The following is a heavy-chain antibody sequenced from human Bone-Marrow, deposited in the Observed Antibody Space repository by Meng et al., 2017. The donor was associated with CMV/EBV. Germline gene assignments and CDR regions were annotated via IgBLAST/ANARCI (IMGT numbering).Heavy chain of an antibody. D-gene: IGHD2-2*01. J-gene: IGHJ4*02. CDR3: TSALVPAARRQFDY. CDR1: GLRFGDFA. V-gene: IGHV3-49*04. Sequence: GGSLRPSCAASGLRFGDFAIGWVRQAPGKGLEWISLIRSKPYGGTPEYAASVRGRFTTSRDDSKSIVYLQMNTLTSEDTAVYYCTSALVPAARRQFDYWGQGTLVTVSS. CDR2: IRSKPYGGTP.